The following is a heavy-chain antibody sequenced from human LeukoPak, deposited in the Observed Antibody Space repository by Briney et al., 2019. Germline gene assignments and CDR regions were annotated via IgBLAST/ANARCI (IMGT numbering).Heavy chain of an antibody. CDR1: GFTFSSYA. J-gene: IGHJ4*02. V-gene: IGHV3-23*01. Sequence: GGSLRLSCVASGFTFSSYAMSWVRQAPGKGLEWVSAISGSGGSTYYADSVKGRFTISRDNSKNTLYLQMNSLRAEDTAVYYCAKVLLGYCSSTSCYTTYYFDYWGQGTLVTVSS. CDR2: ISGSGGST. CDR3: AKVLLGYCSSTSCYTTYYFDY. D-gene: IGHD2-2*02.